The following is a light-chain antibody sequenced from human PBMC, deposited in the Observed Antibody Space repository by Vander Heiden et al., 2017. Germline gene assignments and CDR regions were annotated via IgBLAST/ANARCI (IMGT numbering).Light chain of an antibody. V-gene: IGLV2-14*03. J-gene: IGLJ1*01. Sequence: QSALTQPASVSGSPGQSTTISCTGSSSDIGGYNYVSWYQQHPGKAPKLMIHDVSDRPSGVSNRFSGSKSGNTASLTISGLQAEDEADYYCCSYTSSSTLYVFGTGTKVTVL. CDR1: SSDIGGYNY. CDR3: CSYTSSSTLYV. CDR2: DVS.